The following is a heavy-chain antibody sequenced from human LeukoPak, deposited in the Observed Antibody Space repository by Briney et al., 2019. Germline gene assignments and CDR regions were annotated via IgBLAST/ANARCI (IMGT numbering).Heavy chain of an antibody. CDR3: AREGVGSSSNHLDY. D-gene: IGHD6-13*01. CDR1: GGSISSYY. Sequence: SQTLSLTSTVSGGSISSYYWSWIRQPPGKGLEWIGYISYSGSTNYNPSLKSRVTISVDTSKSQFSLRLTSVTAADTAVYYCAREGVGSSSNHLDYWGQGTLVTVSS. J-gene: IGHJ4*02. CDR2: ISYSGST. V-gene: IGHV4-59*01.